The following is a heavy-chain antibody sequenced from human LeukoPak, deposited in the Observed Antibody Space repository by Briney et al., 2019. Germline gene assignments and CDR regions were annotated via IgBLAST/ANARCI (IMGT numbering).Heavy chain of an antibody. CDR3: AREARWELPVDY. J-gene: IGHJ4*02. Sequence: GGSLRLSCAASGFTFSSYSMNWVRQAPGKGLEWVSSISSSSSYIYYADSVKGRFTISRDNAKNSLYLQMNSLRAEDTAVYYRAREARWELPVDYWGQGTLVTVSS. CDR1: GFTFSSYS. CDR2: ISSSSSYI. D-gene: IGHD1-26*01. V-gene: IGHV3-21*04.